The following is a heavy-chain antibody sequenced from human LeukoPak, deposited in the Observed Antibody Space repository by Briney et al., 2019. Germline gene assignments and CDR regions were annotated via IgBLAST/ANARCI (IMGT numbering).Heavy chain of an antibody. Sequence: ASVKVSCKVSGYTLTELSMHWVRQAPGKGLEWMGGFDPEDSETIYAQKFQGRVTMTEDTSTDTAYMELSSLRSEDTAVYYCARDGDYYGSGNFDYWGQGTLVTVSS. CDR2: FDPEDSET. CDR3: ARDGDYYGSGNFDY. V-gene: IGHV1-24*01. J-gene: IGHJ4*02. CDR1: GYTLTELS. D-gene: IGHD3-10*01.